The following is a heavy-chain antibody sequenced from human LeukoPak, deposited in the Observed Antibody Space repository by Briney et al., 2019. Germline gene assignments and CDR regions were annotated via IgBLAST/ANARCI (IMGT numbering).Heavy chain of an antibody. Sequence: PGGSLRLSCAASGFTFSSYAMSWIRQAPGKGLEWVSFISSSGSIMHYSDSVKGRFTISRDNAKNSLYLQMNSLRAEDTAVYYCARSGGTGGVWGQGTLVTVSS. CDR1: GFTFSSYA. CDR3: ARSGGTGGV. D-gene: IGHD3-3*01. J-gene: IGHJ4*02. V-gene: IGHV3-11*04. CDR2: ISSSGSIM.